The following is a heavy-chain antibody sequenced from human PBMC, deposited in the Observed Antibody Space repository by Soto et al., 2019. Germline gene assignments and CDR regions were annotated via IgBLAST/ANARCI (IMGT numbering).Heavy chain of an antibody. Sequence: ASVKVSCKASGYTFTGYYMHWVRQAPGQGLEWMGWINPDSGGTNYAQKFQGWVTMTRDTSISTAYMELSRLRSDDTAVYYCAREVYCSAGFCSMIFDYWGQGTLVTVSS. D-gene: IGHD2-15*01. V-gene: IGHV1-2*04. J-gene: IGHJ4*02. CDR3: AREVYCSAGFCSMIFDY. CDR1: GYTFTGYY. CDR2: INPDSGGT.